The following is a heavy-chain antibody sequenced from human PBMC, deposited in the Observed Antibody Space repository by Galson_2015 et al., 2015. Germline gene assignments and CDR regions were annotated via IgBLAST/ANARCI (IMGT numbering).Heavy chain of an antibody. D-gene: IGHD3-10*01. CDR2: IKQDGSEK. CDR3: ARDRLYGSGSYYENDAFDI. CDR1: GFTFSIYW. J-gene: IGHJ3*02. V-gene: IGHV3-7*01. Sequence: SLRLSCAASGFTFSIYWMTWVRQAPGKELEWVANIKQDGSEKYYVDSVKGRFTISRDNAKNSLYLQMNSLRAEDTAVYYCARDRLYGSGSYYENDAFDIWGQGTMVIVSS.